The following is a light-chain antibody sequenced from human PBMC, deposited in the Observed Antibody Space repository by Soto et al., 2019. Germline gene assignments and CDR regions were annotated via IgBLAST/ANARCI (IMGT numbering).Light chain of an antibody. CDR3: SSYAGSNLFV. V-gene: IGLV2-8*01. Sequence: QSALTQPPSTSGSPGQSVTISCTGTSSDVGAYNYVSWYQQHPGKAPKLMISEVSKRPSGVPDRFSGSKSGNTASLTVSGLQADDEADYYCSSYAGSNLFVFGTGTKLTVL. CDR2: EVS. CDR1: SSDVGAYNY. J-gene: IGLJ1*01.